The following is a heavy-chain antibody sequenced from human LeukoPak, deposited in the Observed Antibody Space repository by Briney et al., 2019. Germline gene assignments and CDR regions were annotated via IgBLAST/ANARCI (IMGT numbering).Heavy chain of an antibody. J-gene: IGHJ4*02. D-gene: IGHD3-22*01. Sequence: SETLSLTCAVYGGSFSGYYWSWIRQPPGKGLEWIGEINHSGSTTYNPSLKSRVTISVDTSKKQFSLKLRSVTAADTAVYYCARVTGYMIEDYFDYWGQGTLVTVSS. CDR1: GGSFSGYY. V-gene: IGHV4-34*01. CDR3: ARVTGYMIEDYFDY. CDR2: INHSGST.